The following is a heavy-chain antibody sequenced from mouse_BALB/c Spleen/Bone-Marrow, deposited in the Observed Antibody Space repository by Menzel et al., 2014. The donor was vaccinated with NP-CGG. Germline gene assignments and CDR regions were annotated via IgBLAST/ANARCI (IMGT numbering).Heavy chain of an antibody. D-gene: IGHD1-2*01. CDR2: INPGSSTI. J-gene: IGHJ2*01. Sequence: EVKLQESGGGLVQPGGSLNLACVASGFDFGRYWMSWARQAPGKGLEWIGEINPGSSTINYSPSLKDKFIISRDNAKNTLYLQMSKVRSEDTALYYYARLGYYGNHDNWGQGTTLTVSP. V-gene: IGHV4-2*02. CDR3: ARLGYYGNHDN. CDR1: GFDFGRYW.